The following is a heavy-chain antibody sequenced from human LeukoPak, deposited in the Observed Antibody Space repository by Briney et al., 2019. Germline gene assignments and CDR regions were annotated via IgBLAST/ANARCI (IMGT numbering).Heavy chain of an antibody. CDR1: GFTFSSYW. V-gene: IGHV3-7*01. Sequence: PGGSLRLSCAASGFTFSSYWVSWVRQAPGKGLEWVADIKQDGSEKYYVDSVKGRFTISRQNAKNSLFLQMNSLRAEDTAVYYCARHRSGGSQDDAFDIWGQGTMVTVSS. D-gene: IGHD2-15*01. J-gene: IGHJ3*02. CDR2: IKQDGSEK. CDR3: ARHRSGGSQDDAFDI.